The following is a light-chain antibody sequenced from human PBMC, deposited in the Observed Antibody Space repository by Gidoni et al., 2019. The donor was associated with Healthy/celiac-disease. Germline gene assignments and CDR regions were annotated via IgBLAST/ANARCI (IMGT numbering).Light chain of an antibody. CDR1: QSVSSSY. CDR2: GAS. J-gene: IGKJ4*01. Sequence: EIVFTQSPGTLSLSPGERATLSCRASQSVSSSYLAWYQQKPGQATRLLIYGASSRATGIPDRFSGSGSGTDFTLTISRLEPEDCAVYYCQQYGSSPPLTFGGGTKVEIK. CDR3: QQYGSSPPLT. V-gene: IGKV3-20*01.